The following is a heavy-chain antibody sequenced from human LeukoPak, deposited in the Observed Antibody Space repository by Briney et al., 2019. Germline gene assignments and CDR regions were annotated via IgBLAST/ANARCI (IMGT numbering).Heavy chain of an antibody. J-gene: IGHJ5*02. V-gene: IGHV3-21*01. CDR3: ARVLRFLEWLPNWFDP. D-gene: IGHD3-3*01. CDR2: ISSSSSYI. Sequence: GGSLRLSCAASGFTFHNHAMSWVRQAPGKGLEWVASISSSSSYIYYADSVKGRFTISRDNAKNSLYLQMNSLRAEDTAVYYCARVLRFLEWLPNWFDPWGQGTLVTVSS. CDR1: GFTFHNHA.